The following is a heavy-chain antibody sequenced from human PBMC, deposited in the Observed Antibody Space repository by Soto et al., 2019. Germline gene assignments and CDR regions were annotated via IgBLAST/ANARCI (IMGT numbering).Heavy chain of an antibody. CDR2: TYYRSNWYT. J-gene: IGHJ5*01. Sequence: PSQTLSLTCAISWDRVSTNSATWDWIRPSPSRGLEWLGRTYYRSNWYTDYAVSVKGRITISPDTSNNQLSLQLNSVTPDDTAVYYCARLIGNSWLDSWGQGTLVTVSS. CDR3: ARLIGNSWLDS. D-gene: IGHD2-8*01. V-gene: IGHV6-1*01. CDR1: WDRVSTNSAT.